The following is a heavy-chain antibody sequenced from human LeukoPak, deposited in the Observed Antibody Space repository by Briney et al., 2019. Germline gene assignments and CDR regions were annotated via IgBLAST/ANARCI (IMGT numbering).Heavy chain of an antibody. D-gene: IGHD4-11*01. CDR3: ARDSMTTAGYYYYYYMDV. Sequence: SVKVSCKASGGTSSSYTISWVRQAPGQGLEWMGRIIPILGIANYAQKFQGRVTITADKSTSTAYMELSSQRSEDTAVYYCARDSMTTAGYYYYYYMDVWGKGTTVTVSS. CDR1: GGTSSSYT. V-gene: IGHV1-69*04. J-gene: IGHJ6*03. CDR2: IIPILGIA.